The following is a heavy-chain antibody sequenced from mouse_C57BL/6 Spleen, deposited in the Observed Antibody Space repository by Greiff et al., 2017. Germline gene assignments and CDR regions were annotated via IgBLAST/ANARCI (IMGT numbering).Heavy chain of an antibody. CDR2: IYPGGGYT. CDR3: AREDSNYHYFDY. J-gene: IGHJ2*01. V-gene: IGHV1-63*01. Sequence: VQLQQSGAELVRPGTSVKMSCKASGYTFTNYWIGWAKQRPGHGLEWIGDIYPGGGYTNYNDKFTGKATLTADKSSSTAYMQFSSLTSEDSAIYYCAREDSNYHYFDYWGQGTTLTVSS. CDR1: GYTFTNYW. D-gene: IGHD2-5*01.